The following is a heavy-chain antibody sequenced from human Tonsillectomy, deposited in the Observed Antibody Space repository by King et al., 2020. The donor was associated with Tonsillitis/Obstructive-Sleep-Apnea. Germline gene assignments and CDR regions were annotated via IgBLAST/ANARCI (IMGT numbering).Heavy chain of an antibody. CDR1: GYSFTSYA. D-gene: IGHD3-3*01. V-gene: IGHV7-4-1*02. CDR3: ARGMDHDFWSGHQTYQYYMDV. J-gene: IGHJ6*03. Sequence: QWQLVQSGSGLKKPGASVRVSCKASGYSFTSYAMHWVRQAPGQGLEWMGWINTNTGNPTYAQGFTGRFVFSLDTSVSTAYLQINSLKAEDTAVYYCARGMDHDFWSGHQTYQYYMDVWGKGTTVTVSS. CDR2: INTNTGNP.